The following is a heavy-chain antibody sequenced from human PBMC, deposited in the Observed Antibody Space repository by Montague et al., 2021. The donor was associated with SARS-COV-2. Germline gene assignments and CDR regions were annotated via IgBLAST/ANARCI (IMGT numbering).Heavy chain of an antibody. J-gene: IGHJ4*02. CDR3: ASMVRAQVSYFDY. D-gene: IGHD3-10*01. V-gene: IGHV4-39*01. Sequence: SETLSLTCTVSGASITSSSYYWGWIRQPPGKGLEWIGSIFYSGSTDYNPSLKSRVTIAVDTSKNQFSLKLSSVTAADTAVYYCASMVRAQVSYFDYWGQGALVTVSS. CDR2: IFYSGST. CDR1: GASITSSSYY.